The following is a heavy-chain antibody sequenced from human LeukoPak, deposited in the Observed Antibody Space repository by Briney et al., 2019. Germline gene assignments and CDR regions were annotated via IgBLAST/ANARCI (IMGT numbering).Heavy chain of an antibody. Sequence: AGGSLRLSCAASGFTFSSYWMSWVRQAPGKGLEWVANIKQDGSEKYYVDSVKGRFTISRDNAKNSLYLQMNSLRAEDTAVYYCARSNRGDSSGYYSRDYWGQGTLVTVSS. J-gene: IGHJ4*02. CDR3: ARSNRGDSSGYYSRDY. D-gene: IGHD3-22*01. V-gene: IGHV3-7*01. CDR2: IKQDGSEK. CDR1: GFTFSSYW.